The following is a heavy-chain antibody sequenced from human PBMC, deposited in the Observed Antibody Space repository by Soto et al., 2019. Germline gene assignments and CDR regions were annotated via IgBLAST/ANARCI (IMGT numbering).Heavy chain of an antibody. D-gene: IGHD6-19*01. CDR2: ISYDGSNK. J-gene: IGHJ4*02. V-gene: IGHV3-30-3*01. CDR1: GFTFSSYA. Sequence: VQLVESGGGVVQPGRSLRLSCAASGFTFSSYAMHWVRQAPGKGLEWVAVISYDGSNKYYADSVKGRFTISRDNSKNTLYLQMNSLRAEDTAVYYCAREGIAVAGTVDYWGQGTLVTVSS. CDR3: AREGIAVAGTVDY.